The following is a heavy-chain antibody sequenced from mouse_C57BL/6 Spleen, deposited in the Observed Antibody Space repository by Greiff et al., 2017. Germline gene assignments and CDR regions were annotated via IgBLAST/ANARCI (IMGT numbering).Heavy chain of an antibody. V-gene: IGHV1-7*01. CDR1: GYTFTSYW. Sequence: QVHVKQSGAELAKPGASVKLSCKASGYTFTSYWMHWVKQRPGQGLEWIGYINPSSGYTKYNQKFKDKATLTADKSSSTAYMQLSSLTYEDSAVYYCARTALLLYYFDARGTGTTVTVSS. CDR2: INPSSGYT. J-gene: IGHJ1*03. D-gene: IGHD2-1*01. CDR3: ARTALLLYYFDA.